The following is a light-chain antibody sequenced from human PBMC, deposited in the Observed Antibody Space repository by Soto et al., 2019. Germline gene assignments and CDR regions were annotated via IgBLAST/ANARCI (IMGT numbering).Light chain of an antibody. CDR1: RSVSSD. J-gene: IGKJ5*01. CDR3: QQRSNWPT. V-gene: IGKV3-11*01. Sequence: EIVLTQSPATPSLSPGERATLSCRASRSVSSDLAGYQQKPGQAPRLLIYDASNRATGIPARFSGSGSGTDFTLTITSLEPEDFAVYYCQQRSNWPTFGQGTRLEIK. CDR2: DAS.